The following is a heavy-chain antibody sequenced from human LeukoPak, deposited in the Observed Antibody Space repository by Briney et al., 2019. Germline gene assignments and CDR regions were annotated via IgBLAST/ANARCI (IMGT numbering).Heavy chain of an antibody. V-gene: IGHV4-39*01. CDR2: MSYSGRA. CDR1: GGSISSSTYY. CDR3: ARRAMSSGYDGWYFDL. J-gene: IGHJ2*01. D-gene: IGHD3-22*01. Sequence: SETLSLTCTVSGGSISSSTYYWGRIRQPPGKELEGIGTMSYSGRANYNPSLKSRVTISADTYKNQFSLKLSSVTAADTAVYYCARRAMSSGYDGWYFDLWGRGTLVTVSS.